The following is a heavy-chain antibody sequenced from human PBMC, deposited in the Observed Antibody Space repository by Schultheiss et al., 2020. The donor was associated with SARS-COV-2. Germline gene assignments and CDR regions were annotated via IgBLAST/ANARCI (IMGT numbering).Heavy chain of an antibody. CDR1: GYTLTELS. D-gene: IGHD2-15*01. Sequence: ASVKVSCKVSGYTLTELSMHWVRQAPGKGLEWMATINPSGGSTTYAQRFQGRVTMTRDTSTSTVYMELRSLRSDDTAVYYCSRRDQPPGAPLCSAALCYFSWFDPWGQGTLVTVSS. V-gene: IGHV1-46*01. CDR3: SRRDQPPGAPLCSAALCYFSWFDP. CDR2: INPSGGST. J-gene: IGHJ5*02.